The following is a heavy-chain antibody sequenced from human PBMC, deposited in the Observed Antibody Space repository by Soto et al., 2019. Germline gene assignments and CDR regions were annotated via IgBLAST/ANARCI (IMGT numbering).Heavy chain of an antibody. Sequence: ASVKVSCKASGYTFTSYGISWVRQAPGQGLEWMGWISAYNGNTNYAQKLQGRVTMTTDTSTSTAYMELRSLRSDDTAVYYCARDRIWLTGDRGGGYDAFDIWGQGTMVTVSS. V-gene: IGHV1-18*01. CDR3: ARDRIWLTGDRGGGYDAFDI. CDR1: GYTFTSYG. J-gene: IGHJ3*02. D-gene: IGHD7-27*01. CDR2: ISAYNGNT.